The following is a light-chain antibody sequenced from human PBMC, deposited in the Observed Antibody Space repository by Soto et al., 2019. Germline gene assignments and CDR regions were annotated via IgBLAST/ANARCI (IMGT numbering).Light chain of an antibody. V-gene: IGKV3-15*01. CDR3: QQYNNWPLT. CDR2: GAS. J-gene: IGKJ4*01. CDR1: QSVNNN. Sequence: EIVMTQSPATLSVSPGERVTLSCRASQSVNNNLAWYQQKPGQAPRLLIYGASTRATGIPARFSGSGSGAEFTLTISSLQSEDFAVYYCQQYNNWPLTFGGGTKAEI.